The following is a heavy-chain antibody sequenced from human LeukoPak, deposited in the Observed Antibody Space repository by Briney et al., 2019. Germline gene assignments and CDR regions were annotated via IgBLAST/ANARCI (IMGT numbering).Heavy chain of an antibody. CDR1: GFTFSSYG. Sequence: QAGGSLRLSCAASGFTFSSYGMHWVRQAPCKGLEWVAVISYDGSNKYYADSVKGRFTISRDNSKNTLYLQMNSLRAEDTAVYYCAKEPLKGYYDSSGYYYDYWGQGTLVTVSS. CDR2: ISYDGSNK. CDR3: AKEPLKGYYDSSGYYYDY. D-gene: IGHD3-22*01. J-gene: IGHJ4*02. V-gene: IGHV3-30*18.